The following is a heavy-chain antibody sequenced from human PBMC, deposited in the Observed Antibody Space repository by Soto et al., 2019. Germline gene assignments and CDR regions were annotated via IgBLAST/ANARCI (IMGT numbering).Heavy chain of an antibody. Sequence: EVQLLESGGDLIQPGGSLRLSCAASGFTFSLYAMTWVRQAPGKGLEWVSAISRYGDITYYADSVEGRFSISRDTSKNTLYLQMNSLRAEDTAVYYCAKDRYLDHDSRGYLFDNWGQGTLVTVSS. CDR3: AKDRYLDHDSRGYLFDN. CDR1: GFTFSLYA. J-gene: IGHJ4*02. D-gene: IGHD3-22*01. V-gene: IGHV3-23*01. CDR2: ISRYGDIT.